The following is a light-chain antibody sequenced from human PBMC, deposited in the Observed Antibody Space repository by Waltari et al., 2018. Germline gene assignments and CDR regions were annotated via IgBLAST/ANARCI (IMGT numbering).Light chain of an antibody. Sequence: QSALTQPASVSGSPGQSITISCTGTSSDVGGYNYVSWYQQHPGKAPKLMIYDVSNRPSGVSNRFSGSKSGNPPSLTISGLQAEGEADYYCSSYTSSSTLVFGTGTKVTVL. CDR2: DVS. CDR3: SSYTSSSTLV. V-gene: IGLV2-14*01. J-gene: IGLJ1*01. CDR1: SSDVGGYNY.